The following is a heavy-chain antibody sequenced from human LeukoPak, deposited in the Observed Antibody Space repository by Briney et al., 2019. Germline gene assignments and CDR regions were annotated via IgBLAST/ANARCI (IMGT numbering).Heavy chain of an antibody. J-gene: IGHJ4*02. D-gene: IGHD2-2*01. Sequence: ASVKVSCETSGYTFTSYYMHWMRQAPGQGLEWVGMINPNGGGTSSAQKFQGRVTMTRDTSTSTVYMDLSSLRSEDTAIYYCARRGGCISTSCNLDYWGQGTLVTVSS. CDR1: GYTFTSYY. CDR3: ARRGGCISTSCNLDY. V-gene: IGHV1-46*03. CDR2: INPNGGGT.